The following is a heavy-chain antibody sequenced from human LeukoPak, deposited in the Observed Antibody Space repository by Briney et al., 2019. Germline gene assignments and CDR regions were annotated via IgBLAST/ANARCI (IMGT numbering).Heavy chain of an antibody. CDR3: ARLAGYCSGGSCYSFSP. Sequence: SETLSLTCTVSGGSISSYYWSWIRQPPGEGLEWIGYIYYSGSTNYNPPLKSRVTISVDTSKNQFSLKLSSVTAADTAVYYCARLAGYCSGGSCYSFSPWGQGTLVTVSS. CDR1: GGSISSYY. D-gene: IGHD2-15*01. V-gene: IGHV4-59*01. CDR2: IYYSGST. J-gene: IGHJ5*02.